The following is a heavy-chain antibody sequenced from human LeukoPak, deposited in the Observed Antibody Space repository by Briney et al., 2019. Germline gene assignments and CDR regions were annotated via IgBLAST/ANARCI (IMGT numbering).Heavy chain of an antibody. CDR3: ARIKRYSGSYSWFDP. CDR1: GGSISSYY. Sequence: SETLSLTCTVSGGSISSYYWSWIRQPPGKGLEWIGYIYYSGSTNYNPSLKSRVTISVDTSKNQFSLKLSSVTAAVTAVYYCARIKRYSGSYSWFDPWGQGTLVTVSS. D-gene: IGHD1-26*01. CDR2: IYYSGST. J-gene: IGHJ5*02. V-gene: IGHV4-59*01.